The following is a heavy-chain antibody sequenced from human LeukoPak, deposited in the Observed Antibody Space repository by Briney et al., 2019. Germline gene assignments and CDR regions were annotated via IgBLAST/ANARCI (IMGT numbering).Heavy chain of an antibody. J-gene: IGHJ4*02. Sequence: SVKVSCKASGYTFTGYYMHWVRQAPGQGLEWMGGIIPIFGTANYAQKFQGRVTITADESTSTAYMELSSLRSEDTAVYYCARQQRGSSGYYVLVVWGQGTLVTVSS. CDR3: ARQQRGSSGYYVLVV. V-gene: IGHV1-69*13. D-gene: IGHD3-22*01. CDR1: GYTFTGYY. CDR2: IIPIFGTA.